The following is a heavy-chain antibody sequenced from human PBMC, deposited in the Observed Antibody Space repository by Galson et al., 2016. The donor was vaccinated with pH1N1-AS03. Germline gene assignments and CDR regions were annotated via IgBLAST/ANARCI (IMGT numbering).Heavy chain of an antibody. V-gene: IGHV4-30-4*03. D-gene: IGHD3-9*01. J-gene: IGHJ4*02. CDR1: DGSISSADYY. Sequence: TLSLTCTVSDGSISSADYYWSWIRQPPGKGLEWIGYIYYSGRTYYKPSLKNRVTISVDTSKNQFSLKLTSVTAADAAVYYWVVDWGPSGFAFWGQGTLVTLSS. CDR3: VVDWGPSGFAF. CDR2: IYYSGRT.